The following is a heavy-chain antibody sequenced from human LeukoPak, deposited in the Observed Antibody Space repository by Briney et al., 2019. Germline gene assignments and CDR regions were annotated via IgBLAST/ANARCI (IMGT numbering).Heavy chain of an antibody. CDR1: GFTVSSNY. Sequence: GGSLRLSCAASGFTVSSNYMSWVRQAPGKGLECVSVIYSGGSTYYADSVKGRFTISRDNSKNTLYLQMSSLRAEDTAVYYCARDLPAPYYDSSGYYSSSDAFDIWGQGTMVTVSS. CDR3: ARDLPAPYYDSSGYYSSSDAFDI. V-gene: IGHV3-66*01. D-gene: IGHD3-22*01. J-gene: IGHJ3*02. CDR2: IYSGGST.